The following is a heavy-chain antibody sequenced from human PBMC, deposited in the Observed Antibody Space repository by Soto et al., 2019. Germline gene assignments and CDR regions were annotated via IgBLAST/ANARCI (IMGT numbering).Heavy chain of an antibody. Sequence: GASVKVSCKASGYTFTRYGIGWARQAPGQGLEWMGWINTYNGNTNYAQNVQGRVTLTRNASISTAYMELSSLRSDDAAVYFCARGSSSGYSACDSWGQGTRVTVSS. D-gene: IGHD3-22*01. V-gene: IGHV1-18*01. CDR3: ARGSSSGYSACDS. CDR2: INTYNGNT. CDR1: GYTFTRYG. J-gene: IGHJ5*01.